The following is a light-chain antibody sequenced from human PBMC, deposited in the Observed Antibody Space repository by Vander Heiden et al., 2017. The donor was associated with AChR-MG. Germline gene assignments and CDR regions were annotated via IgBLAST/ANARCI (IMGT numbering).Light chain of an antibody. CDR2: GAS. Sequence: EIVMTQSPATLSVSPGERSTLSCRASQSVRSNLAWYQQKPGQSPRLLIYGASTRATGIPARFSGSGCGTEFTLTISSLQSEDFAVYYCQQYNNWPTWTFGQGTKVEIK. CDR1: QSVRSN. V-gene: IGKV3-15*01. CDR3: QQYNNWPTWT. J-gene: IGKJ1*01.